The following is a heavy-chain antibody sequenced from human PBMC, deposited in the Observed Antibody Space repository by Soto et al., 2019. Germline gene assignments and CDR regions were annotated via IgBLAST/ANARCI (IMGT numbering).Heavy chain of an antibody. CDR1: GFTVSSNY. Sequence: GGSLRLSCAASGFTVSSNYMSWVRQAPGKGLEWVSVIYSGGSTYYADSVKGRFTISRDNSKNTLYLQMNSLRAEDTAVYYCARSPMGATYFDYWCPGTLVTVSS. J-gene: IGHJ4*02. CDR2: IYSGGST. CDR3: ARSPMGATYFDY. D-gene: IGHD1-26*01. V-gene: IGHV3-53*01.